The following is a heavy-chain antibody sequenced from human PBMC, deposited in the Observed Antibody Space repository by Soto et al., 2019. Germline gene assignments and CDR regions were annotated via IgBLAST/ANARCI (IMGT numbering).Heavy chain of an antibody. CDR3: AKGRVDP. V-gene: IGHV3-23*01. D-gene: IGHD3-10*01. J-gene: IGHJ5*02. CDR2: ISGSGGST. Sequence: VAQRRCCPASGVTFSRHAMSWVRQAPGKGLEWVSAISGSGGSTYYADSVKGRFTISRDNSKNTLYLQMNSLRAEDTAVDYCAKGRVDPWGQGTLVAVYS. CDR1: GVTFSRHA.